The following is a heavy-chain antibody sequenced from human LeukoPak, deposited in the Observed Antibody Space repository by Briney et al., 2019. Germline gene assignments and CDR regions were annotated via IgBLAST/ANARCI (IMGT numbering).Heavy chain of an antibody. CDR3: ARRAYYYDSSGYVGLYFDY. D-gene: IGHD3-22*01. CDR2: IYPRDGST. Sequence: ASVKVSCKASGYSFTSNYIHWVRQAPGQGLEWMGMIYPRDGSTSYAQKFQGRVTVTRDTSTSTVHMELSSLRSEDTAVYYCARRAYYYDSSGYVGLYFDYWGQGTLVTVSS. V-gene: IGHV1-46*01. CDR1: GYSFTSNY. J-gene: IGHJ4*02.